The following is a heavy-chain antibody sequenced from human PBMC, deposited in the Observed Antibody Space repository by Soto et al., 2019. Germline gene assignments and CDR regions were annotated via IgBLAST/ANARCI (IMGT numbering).Heavy chain of an antibody. Sequence: QVQLVQSGAEVKKPGASVKVSCKASGYTFTGYYIHWVRQAPGQGLEWMGWINPNSGGTNYAQKFQGRVTMTRDTYISTAYMELSRPRSDDTAVYFCARDDGGASYHFDYWGQGTLVTVSS. CDR1: GYTFTGYY. J-gene: IGHJ4*02. V-gene: IGHV1-2*02. CDR3: ARDDGGASYHFDY. CDR2: INPNSGGT. D-gene: IGHD2-21*01.